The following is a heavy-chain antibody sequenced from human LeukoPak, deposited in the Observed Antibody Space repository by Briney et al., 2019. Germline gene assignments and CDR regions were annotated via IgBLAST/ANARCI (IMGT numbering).Heavy chain of an antibody. CDR3: ARDALRYSGSFDDFDY. D-gene: IGHD6-6*01. CDR2: SSSRSSEI. V-gene: IGHV3-21*01. Sequence: GGSLRLSCAASGGTFSSYTMSCVRQGPGKGLEWVSSSSSRSSEIYSADSVKDRFTISRDNAKNSLYLQMNNLRAEDTAVYFCARDALRYSGSFDDFDYWGQGTLVTVSS. J-gene: IGHJ4*02. CDR1: GGTFSSYT.